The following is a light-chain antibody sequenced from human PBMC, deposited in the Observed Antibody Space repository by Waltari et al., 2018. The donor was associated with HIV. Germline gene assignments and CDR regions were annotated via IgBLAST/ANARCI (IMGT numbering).Light chain of an antibody. V-gene: IGKV1-5*03. CDR2: KAS. CDR1: QSIGSW. J-gene: IGKJ1*01. CDR3: QQYNTYPWT. Sequence: DILMTQSPSTLSASVGDRVIITCRASQSIGSWLAWYQQKPRKAPKLLVFKASSLQSGVPSRFNGDGSGTEFTLTINNLQPDDFATYYCQQYNTYPWTFGQGTKVDIE.